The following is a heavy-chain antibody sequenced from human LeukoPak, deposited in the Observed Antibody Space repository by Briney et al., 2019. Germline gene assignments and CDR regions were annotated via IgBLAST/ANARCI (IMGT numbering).Heavy chain of an antibody. J-gene: IGHJ6*03. V-gene: IGHV1-2*02. D-gene: IGHD6-19*01. CDR2: INPNLGTT. CDR3: ARDLRYSSGWSASGMDV. Sequence: ASVKVSCKTSGYTFTSYYIHWVRQAPGQGLEWMAWINPNLGTTNYAQKFQGRATLTRDTSISTAYMELNRLGSDDTAVYYCARDLRYSSGWSASGMDVWGKGTTVTISS. CDR1: GYTFTSYY.